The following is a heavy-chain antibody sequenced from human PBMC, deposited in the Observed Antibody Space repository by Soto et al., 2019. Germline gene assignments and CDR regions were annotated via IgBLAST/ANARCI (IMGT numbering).Heavy chain of an antibody. J-gene: IGHJ6*02. CDR3: ARGYDLWGGMDV. CDR2: IIPILGIA. V-gene: IGHV1-69*04. D-gene: IGHD3-3*01. Sequence: GASVKVYCKASGYTFTSSGISWGRQAPGQGLEWMGRIIPILGIANYAQKFQGRVTITADKSTSTAYMELSSLRFEDTAMYYCARGYDLWGGMDVWGQGTTVTVSS. CDR1: GYTFTSSG.